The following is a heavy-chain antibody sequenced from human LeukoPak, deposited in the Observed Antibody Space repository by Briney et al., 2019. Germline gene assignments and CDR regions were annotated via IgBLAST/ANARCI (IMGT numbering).Heavy chain of an antibody. V-gene: IGHV4-34*01. CDR2: INHSGST. D-gene: IGHD6-6*01. Sequence: SGTLSLTCAVYGGSFSGYYWSRIRQPPGKGLEWIGEINHSGSTNYNPSLKSRVTISVDTSKNQFSLKLSSVTAADTAVYYCARLRSSSPRYYYYYYMDVWGKGTTVTVSS. J-gene: IGHJ6*03. CDR3: ARLRSSSPRYYYYYYMDV. CDR1: GGSFSGYY.